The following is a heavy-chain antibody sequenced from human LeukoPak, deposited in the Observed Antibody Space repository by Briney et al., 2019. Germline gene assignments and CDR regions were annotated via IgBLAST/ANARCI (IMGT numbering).Heavy chain of an antibody. CDR3: ARDRVGSGWPRPYYFEP. CDR1: GYTFTGYY. J-gene: IGHJ4*02. V-gene: IGHV1-2*02. D-gene: IGHD6-19*01. Sequence: ASVKVSCKPSGYTFTGYYLHWVRQAPGQALEWMGWINPNIGATMYAEKFQGRVTMTRDTSINTAYMELSSLRPDDTALYYCARDRVGSGWPRPYYFEPWGQGTLVTVSS. CDR2: INPNIGAT.